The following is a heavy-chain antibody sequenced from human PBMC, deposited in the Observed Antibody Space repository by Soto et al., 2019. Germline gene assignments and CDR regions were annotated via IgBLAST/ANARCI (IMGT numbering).Heavy chain of an antibody. V-gene: IGHV1-18*01. CDR3: VMVDNYVTPTPQDV. D-gene: IGHD3-16*01. CDR2: ISPYTGNT. CDR1: GYIFVNYG. J-gene: IGHJ6*02. Sequence: QVQLVQSGDEVKKPGASVKVSCKASGYIFVNYGIAWVRQAPGQGLEWMGWISPYTGNTHSATKIQGRLTMTTDTSTSTAYLDLGSMTSDDTAVYYCVMVDNYVTPTPQDVWGQGTTVTVSS.